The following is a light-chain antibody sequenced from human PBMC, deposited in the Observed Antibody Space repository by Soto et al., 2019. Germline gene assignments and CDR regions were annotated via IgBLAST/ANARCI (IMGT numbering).Light chain of an antibody. CDR1: NLGDKY. V-gene: IGLV3-1*01. CDR2: QDS. CDR3: QAWHSSPRVV. Sequence: SYELTQPPSVSVSPGQTASITCSGDNLGDKYVCWYQQKPGQSPVMVIHQDSERPSGIPERFSGSNSGDAATLTISGTQAVDEAGYYCQAWHSSPRVVFGGGTKLTVL. J-gene: IGLJ2*01.